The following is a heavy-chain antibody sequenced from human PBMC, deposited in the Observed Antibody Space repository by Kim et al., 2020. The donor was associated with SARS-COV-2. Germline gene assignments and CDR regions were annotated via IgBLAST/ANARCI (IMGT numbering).Heavy chain of an antibody. CDR3: TTDPGDA. V-gene: IGHV3-15*01. Sequence: GGSLRLSCVASGFSFSDAWMSWVRQAPGKGLEWVGRIISEAAGGTTAYAAPVRGRFTISRDDSENTAYLEMDSLKIEDTAVCYCTTDPGDA. CDR2: IISEAAGGTT. CDR1: GFSFSDAW. J-gene: IGHJ3*01.